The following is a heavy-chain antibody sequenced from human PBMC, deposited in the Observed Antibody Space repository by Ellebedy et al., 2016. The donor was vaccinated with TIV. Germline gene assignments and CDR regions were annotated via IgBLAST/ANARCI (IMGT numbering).Heavy chain of an antibody. CDR1: GFTFSDYY. D-gene: IGHD3-10*01. CDR3: ARAGSMVRGVLYYYYGMDV. CDR2: ISSSGSTI. Sequence: GGSLRLXXAASGFTFSDYYMSWIRQAPGKGLEWVSYISSSGSTIYYADSVKGRFTISRDNAKNSLYLQMNSLRAEDTAVYYCARAGSMVRGVLYYYYGMDVWGQGTTVTVSS. J-gene: IGHJ6*02. V-gene: IGHV3-11*01.